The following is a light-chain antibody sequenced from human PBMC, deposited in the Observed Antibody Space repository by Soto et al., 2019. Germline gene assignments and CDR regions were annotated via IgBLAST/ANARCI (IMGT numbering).Light chain of an antibody. CDR2: DTS. CDR3: QQYNNWPQT. Sequence: EIVMTQSPDMLSVSPGERATLSCRVSQSISSNLAWYQQKPGQAPRLLIYDTSTRATSIPARFSGSGSGTEFTLTISGLQSEDFAVYYCQQYNNWPQTFGQGTKVDIK. CDR1: QSISSN. V-gene: IGKV3-15*01. J-gene: IGKJ1*01.